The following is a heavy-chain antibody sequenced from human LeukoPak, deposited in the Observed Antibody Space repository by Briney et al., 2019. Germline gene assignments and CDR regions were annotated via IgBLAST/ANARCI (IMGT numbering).Heavy chain of an antibody. CDR2: FYPGDSDT. Sequence: GESLKISCKGSGYSFTSYWIGWVRQMPGKGLEWMGIFYPGDSDTRYSPSFQGQVTISADKSISTAYLQWSSLKASDTAMYYCARCSKNHYYYMDVWGKGTTVTVSS. V-gene: IGHV5-51*01. J-gene: IGHJ6*03. CDR1: GYSFTSYW. D-gene: IGHD2-2*01. CDR3: ARCSKNHYYYMDV.